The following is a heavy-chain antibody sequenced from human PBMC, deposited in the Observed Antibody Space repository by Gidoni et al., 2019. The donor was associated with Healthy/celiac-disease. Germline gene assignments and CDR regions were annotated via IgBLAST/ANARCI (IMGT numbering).Heavy chain of an antibody. CDR3: ASVGGYCSGGSCSWFDP. D-gene: IGHD2-15*01. J-gene: IGHJ5*02. Sequence: EVQLVESGGGLVQPGGSLRLSCAASGFTFRSYWMHWVRQAPGKGLVWVSRINSDVSSTSYADSVKGRFTISRDNAKNTLYLQMNSLRAEDTAVYYCASVGGYCSGGSCSWFDPWGQGTLVTVSS. CDR1: GFTFRSYW. CDR2: INSDVSST. V-gene: IGHV3-74*01.